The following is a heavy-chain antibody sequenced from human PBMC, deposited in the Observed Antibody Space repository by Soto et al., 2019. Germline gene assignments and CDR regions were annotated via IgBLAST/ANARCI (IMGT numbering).Heavy chain of an antibody. D-gene: IGHD1-1*01. CDR3: ARDSIGSSTTCGPRYYYYYRMDV. CDR2: VIHIFGTA. V-gene: IGHV1-69*01. CDR1: GGTFSSYA. Sequence: QVQLVQSGAEVKKPGSSVKVSCKASGGTFSSYAISWVRQAPGQGLEWMGGVIHIFGTANYEQKFQGRVTIPAEQSRSTAYMERRSLRSEDTAMYYCARDSIGSSTTCGPRYYYYYRMDVWGQGTTVTVFS. J-gene: IGHJ6*02.